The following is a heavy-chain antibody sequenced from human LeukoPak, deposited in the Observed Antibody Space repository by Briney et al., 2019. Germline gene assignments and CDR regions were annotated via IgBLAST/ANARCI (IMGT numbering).Heavy chain of an antibody. D-gene: IGHD6-19*01. V-gene: IGHV3-30*03. CDR2: ISYDGSNK. CDR3: ATSPGIAVAGFQYYFDY. Sequence: PGRSLRLSCAASGFTFSSYGMHWVRQAPGKGLEWVAVISYDGSNKYYADYVKGRFTISRDNSKNTLYLQMNSLRAEDTAVYYCATSPGIAVAGFQYYFDYWGQGTLVTVSS. CDR1: GFTFSSYG. J-gene: IGHJ4*02.